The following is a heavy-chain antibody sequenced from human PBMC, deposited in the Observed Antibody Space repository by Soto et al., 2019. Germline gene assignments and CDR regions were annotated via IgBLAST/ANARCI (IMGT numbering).Heavy chain of an antibody. CDR1: GFTFSNAW. CDR2: IKSKTDGGTT. Sequence: GGSLRLSCAASGFTFSNAWMNWFRQAPGKGLEWVGRIKSKTDGGTTDYAAPVKGRFTISRDDSKNTLYLQMNSLRTEDTAVYYCTTDRYYGDYYYYYGMDVWGQGTTVTVSS. D-gene: IGHD4-17*01. J-gene: IGHJ6*02. V-gene: IGHV3-15*07. CDR3: TTDRYYGDYYYYYGMDV.